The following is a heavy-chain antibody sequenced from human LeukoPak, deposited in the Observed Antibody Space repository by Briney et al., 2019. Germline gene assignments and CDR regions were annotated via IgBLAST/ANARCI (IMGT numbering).Heavy chain of an antibody. Sequence: SETLSLTCAVYGGSFSGYYWSWIRQPPGKGLEWIGEINHSGSTNDNPSLKSRVTISVDTSKNQFSLKLSSVTAADTAIYYCASEYCSGDSCEGGHFDYWGQGTLVTVSS. CDR1: GGSFSGYY. V-gene: IGHV4-34*01. CDR2: INHSGST. D-gene: IGHD2-15*01. J-gene: IGHJ4*02. CDR3: ASEYCSGDSCEGGHFDY.